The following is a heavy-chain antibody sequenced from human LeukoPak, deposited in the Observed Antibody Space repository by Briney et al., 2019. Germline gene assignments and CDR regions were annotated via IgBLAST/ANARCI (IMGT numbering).Heavy chain of an antibody. CDR3: AKGFRDCSGGSCYPLFNY. CDR2: ISYDGSNK. J-gene: IGHJ4*02. D-gene: IGHD2-15*01. Sequence: GGSLRLSCAASGFTFSSYGMHWVRQAPGKGLEWVAVISYDGSNKYYADSVKGRVTISRDNSKNTLYLQMNSLRAEDTAVYYCAKGFRDCSGGSCYPLFNYWGQGTLVTVSS. CDR1: GFTFSSYG. V-gene: IGHV3-30*18.